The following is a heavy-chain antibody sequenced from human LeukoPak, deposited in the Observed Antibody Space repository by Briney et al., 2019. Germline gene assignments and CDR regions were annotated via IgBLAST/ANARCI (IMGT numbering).Heavy chain of an antibody. V-gene: IGHV1-46*01. CDR1: GYTSSNYY. J-gene: IGHJ4*02. Sequence: GASVKVSCTASGYTSSNYYMHWVRQAPGQGFEWMGIINPSGGDTRYAQKFQGRVSMTRDMSTSTVYMELSSLRSEDTAVYFCARGRHILMVTVNFDYWGQGTLVTVSS. CDR2: INPSGGDT. D-gene: IGHD2-21*02. CDR3: ARGRHILMVTVNFDY.